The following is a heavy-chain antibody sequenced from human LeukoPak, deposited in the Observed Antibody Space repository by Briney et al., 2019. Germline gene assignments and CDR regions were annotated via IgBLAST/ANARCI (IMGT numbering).Heavy chain of an antibody. CDR1: GGSIRSGDYY. J-gene: IGHJ4*02. CDR2: IYYSGST. CDR3: ARDHYGSGMFDY. Sequence: PSETLSLTCTVSGGSIRSGDYYWSWIRQPPGKGLEWIGYIYYSGSTYYNPSLKSRVTISVDTSKNQFSLKLSSVTAADTAVYYCARDHYGSGMFDYWGQGTLVTVSS. V-gene: IGHV4-30-4*08. D-gene: IGHD3-10*01.